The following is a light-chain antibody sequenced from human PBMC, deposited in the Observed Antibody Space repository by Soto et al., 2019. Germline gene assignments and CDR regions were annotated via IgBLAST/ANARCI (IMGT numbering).Light chain of an antibody. Sequence: LMRGPVSLSLCPWRKATLSCGASQSVSSYSLAWYQKKPGQAPRLLIYGASSRATGIPDRFSGSGSGTDFTLTISRLEPEDFAVYYCQQDGIQWCPFAQGTIVDIK. J-gene: IGKJ1*01. V-gene: IGKV3-20*01. CDR2: GAS. CDR3: QQDGIQWCP. CDR1: QSVSSYS.